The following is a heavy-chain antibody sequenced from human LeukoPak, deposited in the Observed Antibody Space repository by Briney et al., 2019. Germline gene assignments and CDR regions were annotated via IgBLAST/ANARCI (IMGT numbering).Heavy chain of an antibody. V-gene: IGHV3-21*01. CDR2: ISSSSSSYI. CDR3: ARAGATHHFDY. J-gene: IGHJ4*02. CDR1: GFTLSNFW. D-gene: IGHD1-26*01. Sequence: GGSLRLSCTASGFTLSNFWMGWVRQAPGKGLEWVSSISSSSSSYIYYADSVKGRFTISRDNAKNSLYLQMNSLRAEDTAVYYCARAGATHHFDYWGQGTLVTVSS.